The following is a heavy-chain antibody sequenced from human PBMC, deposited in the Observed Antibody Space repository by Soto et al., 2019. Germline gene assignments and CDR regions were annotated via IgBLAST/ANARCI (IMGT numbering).Heavy chain of an antibody. Sequence: EVQLVESGGGLVKPGGSLRLSCAASGFTFSSYSMNWVRQAPGKGLEWVSSISSSSSYIYYADSAKGRFTISRDNAKNSLYLQMNSLRAEDTAVYYCARDLGYSSGWYYFDYWGQGTLVTVSS. CDR1: GFTFSSYS. CDR3: ARDLGYSSGWYYFDY. J-gene: IGHJ4*02. CDR2: ISSSSSYI. V-gene: IGHV3-21*01. D-gene: IGHD6-19*01.